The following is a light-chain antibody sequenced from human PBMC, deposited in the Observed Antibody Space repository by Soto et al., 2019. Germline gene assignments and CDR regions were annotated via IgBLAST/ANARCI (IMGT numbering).Light chain of an antibody. Sequence: QSVLTQPASVSGSPGQSITISCTGTSRDVGGYNYVSWYQQHPGKAPKLMIYEVSNRLSGVSNRFSGSKSGNTASLTISGLQAEDEADYYCSSYTSSSTYVFGTGTKVTVL. CDR3: SSYTSSSTYV. J-gene: IGLJ1*01. CDR1: SRDVGGYNY. CDR2: EVS. V-gene: IGLV2-14*01.